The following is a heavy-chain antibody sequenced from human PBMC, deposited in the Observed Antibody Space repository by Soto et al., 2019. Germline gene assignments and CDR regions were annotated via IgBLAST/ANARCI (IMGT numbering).Heavy chain of an antibody. CDR3: AKDIGESXRLIAAAGVYYYYGMDV. CDR1: GFTFDDYA. V-gene: IGHV3-9*01. J-gene: IGHJ6*02. Sequence: GGSLRLSCAASGFTFDDYAMHWVRQAPGKGREWVAGISWNSGSIGYADAVKGRFTISRDNAKNSLYLQMNSLRAEDTALYYCAKDIGESXRLIAAAGVYYYYGMDVWGQGTTVTVSS. CDR2: ISWNSGSI. D-gene: IGHD6-13*01.